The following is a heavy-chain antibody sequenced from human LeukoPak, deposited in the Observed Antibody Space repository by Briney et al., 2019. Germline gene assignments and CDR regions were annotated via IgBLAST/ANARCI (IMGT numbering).Heavy chain of an antibody. CDR3: ARDSSSWGGAFDY. J-gene: IGHJ4*02. D-gene: IGHD6-13*01. V-gene: IGHV3-53*05. Sequence: PGGSLRLSCAASGFTVSSNYMSWVRQAPGKGLEWVSVIYSGGCTYYADSVKGRFTISRDNSKNTLYLQMNSLRAEDTAVYYCARDSSSWGGAFDYWGQGTLVTVSS. CDR1: GFTVSSNY. CDR2: IYSGGCT.